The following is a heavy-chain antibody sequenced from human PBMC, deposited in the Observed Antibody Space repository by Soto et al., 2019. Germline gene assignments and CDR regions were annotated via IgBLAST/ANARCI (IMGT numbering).Heavy chain of an antibody. Sequence: SETLSLTCTVSGGSISSYYWSWIRQPPGKGLEWIGYIYYSGSTNYNPSLKSRVTISVDTSKNQFSLKLSSVTAADTAVYYCARSSWNANTNWFDPWGQGTLVTVSS. CDR2: IYYSGST. D-gene: IGHD1-1*01. J-gene: IGHJ5*02. CDR1: GGSISSYY. V-gene: IGHV4-59*01. CDR3: ARSSWNANTNWFDP.